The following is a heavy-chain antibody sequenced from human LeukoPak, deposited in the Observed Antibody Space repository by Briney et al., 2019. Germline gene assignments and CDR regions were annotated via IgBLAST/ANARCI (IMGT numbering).Heavy chain of an antibody. V-gene: IGHV3-74*01. J-gene: IGHJ4*02. Sequence: QTGGSLRLSCAASGFTFSSYWMRWVRQVPGKWLVWVARINPGGGSITYADSVKGRFTISRDNAKNTLYLQMDSLRAEDTGVYYCARSNQADDYWGQGTLVTVSS. D-gene: IGHD1-14*01. CDR3: ARSNQADDY. CDR2: INPGGGSI. CDR1: GFTFSSYW.